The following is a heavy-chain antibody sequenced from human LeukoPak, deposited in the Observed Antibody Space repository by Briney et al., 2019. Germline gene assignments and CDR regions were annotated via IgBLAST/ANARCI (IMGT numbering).Heavy chain of an antibody. J-gene: IGHJ6*04. CDR2: ISSSGSTI. D-gene: IGHD3-10*02. CDR1: GFSFSNYE. V-gene: IGHV3-48*03. Sequence: GSLRLSCAASGFSFSNYEMNWVRQTPGKGLEWVSYISSSGSTIYYADSVKGRFTISRDNAKNSLYLQMNSLRAEDTAVYYCAELGITMIGGVWGKGTTVTISS. CDR3: AELGITMIGGV.